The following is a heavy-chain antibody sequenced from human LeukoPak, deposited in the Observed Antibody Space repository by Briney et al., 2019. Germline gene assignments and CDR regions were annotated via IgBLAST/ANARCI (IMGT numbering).Heavy chain of an antibody. CDR3: ARDGSSWENYYYYYYMDV. CDR2: IYTSGST. CDR1: GGSISSYY. Sequence: SETLSLTCTVSGGSISSYYWSWIRQPAGKGLEWIGRIYTSGSTNYNPSLKSRVTMSVDTSKNQFSLKLSSVTAADTAVYYCARDGSSWENYYYYYYMDVWGKGTTVTVSS. J-gene: IGHJ6*03. D-gene: IGHD6-13*01. V-gene: IGHV4-4*07.